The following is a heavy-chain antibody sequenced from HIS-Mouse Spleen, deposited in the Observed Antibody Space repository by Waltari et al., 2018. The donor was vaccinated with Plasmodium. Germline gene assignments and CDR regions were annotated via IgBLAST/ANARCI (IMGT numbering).Heavy chain of an antibody. V-gene: IGHV1-2*02. CDR3: ARVLGYKAAAGTFVEYFQH. J-gene: IGHJ1*01. D-gene: IGHD6-13*01. Sequence: KPGASVKVSCKASGYTFTGYYMHWVRQAPGQGLEWMGWINPNSGGTNYAQKFQGRVTMTRDTSISTAYMELSRLRSDDTAVYYCARVLGYKAAAGTFVEYFQHWGQGTLVTVSS. CDR1: GYTFTGYY. CDR2: INPNSGGT.